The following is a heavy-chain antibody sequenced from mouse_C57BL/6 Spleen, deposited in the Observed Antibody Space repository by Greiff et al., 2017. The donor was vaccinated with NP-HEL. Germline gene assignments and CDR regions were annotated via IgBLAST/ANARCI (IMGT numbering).Heavy chain of an antibody. J-gene: IGHJ4*01. V-gene: IGHV1-80*01. CDR1: GYAFSSYW. CDR2: IYPGDGDT. D-gene: IGHD4-1*01. Sequence: QVQLQQSGAELVKPGASVKISCKASGYAFSSYWMNWVKQRPGKGLEWIGQIYPGDGDTNYNGKFKGKATLTADKSSSTAYMQLSSLTAEDAAVYFCARSRETGTKAMDYWGQGTSVTVAS. CDR3: ARSRETGTKAMDY.